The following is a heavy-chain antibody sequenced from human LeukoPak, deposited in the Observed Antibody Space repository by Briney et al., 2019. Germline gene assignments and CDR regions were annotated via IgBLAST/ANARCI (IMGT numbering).Heavy chain of an antibody. J-gene: IGHJ3*02. CDR2: IWYDGSNK. Sequence: GGSLRLSCAASGFTFSSYGMHWVRQAPGKGLEWVAVIWYDGSNKYYADSVKGRFTISRDNSKNTLYLQMNSLRAEDTAVYYCARDPPGIVGATDAFDIWGQGTMVTVFS. V-gene: IGHV3-33*01. CDR1: GFTFSSYG. CDR3: ARDPPGIVGATDAFDI. D-gene: IGHD1-26*01.